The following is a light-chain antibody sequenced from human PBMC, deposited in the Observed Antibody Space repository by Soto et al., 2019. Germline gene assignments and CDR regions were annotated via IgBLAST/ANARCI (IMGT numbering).Light chain of an antibody. V-gene: IGLV1-44*01. CDR2: SNN. Sequence: SVLTQPPSASGTPGQRVTISCSGDRSNIGSNSVNWYQQLPGTAPKLLIYSNNQRPSGVPDRFSGSKSGTSASLAISGLQSEDEADYYCAAWDDSLNGRYVFGTGTKVTVL. J-gene: IGLJ1*01. CDR3: AAWDDSLNGRYV. CDR1: RSNIGSNS.